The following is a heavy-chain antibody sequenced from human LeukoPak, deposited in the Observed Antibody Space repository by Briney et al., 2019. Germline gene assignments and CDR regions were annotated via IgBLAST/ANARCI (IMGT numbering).Heavy chain of an antibody. D-gene: IGHD3-10*01. CDR3: ARRSGKTNYGMDV. CDR1: GGTFSSYV. Sequence: SVKVSCKASGGTFSSYVISWVRQAPGQGLEWMGGIIPILGTANYAQKFQGRVTITADKSTSTAYMELSSLRSEDTAVYYCARRSGKTNYGMDVWGKGTTVTVSS. V-gene: IGHV1-69*06. J-gene: IGHJ6*04. CDR2: IIPILGTA.